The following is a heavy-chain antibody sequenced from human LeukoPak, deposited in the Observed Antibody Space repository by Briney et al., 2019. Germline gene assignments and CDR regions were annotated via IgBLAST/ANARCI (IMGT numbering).Heavy chain of an antibody. CDR2: ISSSSSYI. CDR3: ARASGWPQGPTYYYYGMDV. D-gene: IGHD6-19*01. V-gene: IGHV3-21*01. CDR1: GFTFSSYS. Sequence: GGSLRLSCAASGFTFSSYSMNRVRQAPGKGLEWVSSISSSSSYIYYADSVKGRFTISRDNAKNSLYLQMNSLRAEDTAVYYCARASGWPQGPTYYYYGMDVWGQGTTVTVSS. J-gene: IGHJ6*02.